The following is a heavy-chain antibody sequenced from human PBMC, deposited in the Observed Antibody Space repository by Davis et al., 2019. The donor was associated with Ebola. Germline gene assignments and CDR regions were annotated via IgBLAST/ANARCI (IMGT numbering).Heavy chain of an antibody. CDR2: INAGNGNT. D-gene: IGHD3-16*01. Sequence: ASVKVSCKASGYTFTSYAMHWLRQAPGHRLEWMGWINAGNGNTKYSQKFQGRVTITRDTSASTAYMELSSLRSEDTAVYYCARVVWGYYYYGMDVWGQGTTVTVSS. CDR3: ARVVWGYYYYGMDV. CDR1: GYTFTSYA. V-gene: IGHV1-3*01. J-gene: IGHJ6*02.